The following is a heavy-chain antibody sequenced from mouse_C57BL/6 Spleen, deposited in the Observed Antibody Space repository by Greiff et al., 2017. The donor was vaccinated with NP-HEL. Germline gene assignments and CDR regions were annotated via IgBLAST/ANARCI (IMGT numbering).Heavy chain of an antibody. CDR1: GYTFTSYG. D-gene: IGHD1-1*01. V-gene: IGHV1-81*01. J-gene: IGHJ4*01. CDR3: ARGGVVAKDGLYAMDY. CDR2: IYPRSGNT. Sequence: QVQLQQSGAELARPGASVKLSCKASGYTFTSYGISWVKQRTGQGLEWIGEIYPRSGNTYYTEKFKGKATLTADKSSSTAYMELRSLTSEDSAVYFCARGGVVAKDGLYAMDYWGQGTSVTVSS.